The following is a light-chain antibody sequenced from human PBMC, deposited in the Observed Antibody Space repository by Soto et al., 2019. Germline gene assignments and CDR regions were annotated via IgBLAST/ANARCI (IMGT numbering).Light chain of an antibody. CDR2: AAS. J-gene: IGKJ4*01. CDR1: QGISSY. CDR3: QQLNSYSLT. V-gene: IGKV1-9*01. Sequence: DIQLTQSPSFLSASVGDRVTITCRARQGISSYLAWYQQKPGKAPKLLIYAASTLQSGVPSRFSGSGSGTEFTLTISSLQPEDCATYYCQQLNSYSLTVGGGTKVDI.